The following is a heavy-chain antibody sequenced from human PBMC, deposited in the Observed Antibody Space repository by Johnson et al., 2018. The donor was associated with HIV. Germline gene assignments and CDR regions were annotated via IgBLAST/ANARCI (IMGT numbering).Heavy chain of an antibody. Sequence: VQLVESGGGLVQPGGSLRLSCAASGFTVSSNYMSWVRQAPGKGLEWVSVIYSGGSTCYADSVKGRFTISRDNSKNTVYLQMNSLRAEDTAVYYCARVGQLARTHAFDIWGQGT. CDR1: GFTVSSNY. D-gene: IGHD6-13*01. J-gene: IGHJ3*02. CDR3: ARVGQLARTHAFDI. V-gene: IGHV3-66*02. CDR2: IYSGGST.